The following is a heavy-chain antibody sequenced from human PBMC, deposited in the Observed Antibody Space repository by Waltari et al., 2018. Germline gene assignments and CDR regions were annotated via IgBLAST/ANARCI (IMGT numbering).Heavy chain of an antibody. D-gene: IGHD3-3*01. CDR3: AREGLYDFWSGYTNFDY. J-gene: IGHJ4*02. CDR1: GGSISSYY. CDR2: IYTSGST. V-gene: IGHV4-4*07. Sequence: QVQLQESGPGLVKPSETLSLTCTVSGGSISSYYWSWIRQPAGKGLEWIGRIYTSGSTNYNPSLKRRVTMSVDTSKNQFSLKLSSVTAADTAVYYCAREGLYDFWSGYTNFDYWGQGTLVTVSS.